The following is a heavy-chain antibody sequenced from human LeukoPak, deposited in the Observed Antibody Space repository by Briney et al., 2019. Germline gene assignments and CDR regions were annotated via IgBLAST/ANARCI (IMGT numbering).Heavy chain of an antibody. J-gene: IGHJ4*02. V-gene: IGHV3-30-3*01. D-gene: IGHD6-13*01. CDR3: ARDELSSTLFDY. Sequence: GRSLRLSCAASGFTFSSYAMHWVRQAPGKGLEWVAVISYDGSNKYYADSVKGRFTISRDNPKNTLYLQMNSLRAEDTAVYYCARDELSSTLFDYWGQGTLVTVSS. CDR2: ISYDGSNK. CDR1: GFTFSSYA.